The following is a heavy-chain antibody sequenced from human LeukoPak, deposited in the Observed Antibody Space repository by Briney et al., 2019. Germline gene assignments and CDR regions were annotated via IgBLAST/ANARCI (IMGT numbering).Heavy chain of an antibody. Sequence: SETLSLTCTVSGDSISRSYWSWIRQPPGKGLEWIGYIFYSGSTNYNPSLKSRVTISVDTSKNQFSLKLSSVTAADTAVYYCARDGAAGTRGGWFDPWGQGTLVTVSS. J-gene: IGHJ5*02. CDR2: IFYSGST. V-gene: IGHV4-59*12. CDR1: GDSISRSY. CDR3: ARDGAAGTRGGWFDP. D-gene: IGHD6-13*01.